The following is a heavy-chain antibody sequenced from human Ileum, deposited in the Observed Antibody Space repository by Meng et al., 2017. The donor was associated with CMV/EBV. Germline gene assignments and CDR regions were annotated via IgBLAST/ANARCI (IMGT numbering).Heavy chain of an antibody. V-gene: IGHV3-53*01. CDR1: GFTVSSIY. CDR3: ARDGPGLIEYEW. J-gene: IGHJ4*02. D-gene: IGHD2/OR15-2a*01. Sequence: GESLEISCAVSGFTVSSIYLSWVRQAPGKGLEWVSTIYTGGSTFYTDSVEGRFAISRDTSKNTLYLQMNSLRPEDTAMYFCARDGPGLIEYEWWGQGTLVTVSS. CDR2: IYTGGST.